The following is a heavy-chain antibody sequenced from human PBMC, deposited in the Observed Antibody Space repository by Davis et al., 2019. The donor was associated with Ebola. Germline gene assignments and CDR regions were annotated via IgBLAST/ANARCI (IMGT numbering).Heavy chain of an antibody. CDR2: VNPNSGAT. D-gene: IGHD3/OR15-3a*01. V-gene: IGHV1-2*02. J-gene: IGHJ4*02. CDR3: ARSYDFWSGDLDS. CDR1: GYFFTAHY. Sequence: ASVKVSCKASGYFFTAHYIHWVRQAPGQGPVWMGWVNPNSGATRLAQKFRGRVTMTSDTSIRTAYMELSRLRSDDTAVYYCARSYDFWSGDLDSWGQGTLVSVSS.